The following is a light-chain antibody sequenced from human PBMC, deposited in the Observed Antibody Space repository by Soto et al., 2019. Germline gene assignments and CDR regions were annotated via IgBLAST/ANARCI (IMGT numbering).Light chain of an antibody. J-gene: IGKJ1*01. CDR3: QQYNYWPRT. CDR1: HTISNN. Sequence: EVVMTQSPATLSVSPGERATLSCRASHTISNNLGWYQQKPGQAPRLLIYGASTRATGIPARFSGSGSGTDFTLTISSLQSEDLAVYYCQQYNYWPRTFGQGTKVEIK. V-gene: IGKV3-15*01. CDR2: GAS.